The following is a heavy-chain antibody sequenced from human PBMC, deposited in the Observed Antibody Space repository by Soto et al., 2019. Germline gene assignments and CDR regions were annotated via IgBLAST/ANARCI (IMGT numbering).Heavy chain of an antibody. CDR1: SVSNAW. D-gene: IGHD4-17*01. CDR3: TTLPLGDYVSEYFQH. Sequence: SVSNAWMNWVRQAPGKGLEWVGRIKSKTDGGTTDYAAPVKGRFTISRDDSKNTLYLQMNSLKTEDTAVYYCTTLPLGDYVSEYFQHWGQGTLVTVSS. J-gene: IGHJ1*01. V-gene: IGHV3-15*07. CDR2: IKSKTDGGTT.